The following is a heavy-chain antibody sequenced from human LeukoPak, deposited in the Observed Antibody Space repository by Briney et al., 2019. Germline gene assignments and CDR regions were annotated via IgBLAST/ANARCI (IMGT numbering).Heavy chain of an antibody. V-gene: IGHV3-64D*06. CDR1: GFTFSSYA. J-gene: IGHJ5*02. CDR2: ISSNGGST. Sequence: GGSLRLSCSASGFTFSSYAMHWVRQAPGKGLEYVSAISSNGGSTYYADSVKGRFTISRDNSKNTLYLQMSSLRAEDTAVYYCVGNGVNNWFDPWGQGTLVTVSS. CDR3: VGNGVNNWFDP. D-gene: IGHD2-8*01.